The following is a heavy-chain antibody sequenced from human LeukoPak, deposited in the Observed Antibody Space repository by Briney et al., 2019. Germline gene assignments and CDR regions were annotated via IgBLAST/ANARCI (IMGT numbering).Heavy chain of an antibody. D-gene: IGHD3-10*01. Sequence: PGGYLRLSCAASGFMFSNNGMSWVRQAPGKGLEWVSTVSGSGGSTYYPDSVRGRFTISRDNSKNTLYLQMNSLRAEDTAVYYCAKRAASGSYFAHWGQGTLVTVSS. CDR2: VSGSGGST. CDR1: GFMFSNNG. CDR3: AKRAASGSYFAH. J-gene: IGHJ4*02. V-gene: IGHV3-23*01.